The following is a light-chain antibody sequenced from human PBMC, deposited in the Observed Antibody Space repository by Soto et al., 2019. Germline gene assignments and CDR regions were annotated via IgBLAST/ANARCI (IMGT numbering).Light chain of an antibody. CDR1: QSVSSN. J-gene: IGKJ1*01. CDR3: QQYNSWLWT. Sequence: EIVMTQSPATLSVSPRERATLSCRASQSVSSNLAWYQQKPGQAPRLLIYGASTRATGIPARFSGSGSGTEFTLIISSLQSEDSAVYYCQQYNSWLWTFGQGTKVDIK. CDR2: GAS. V-gene: IGKV3-15*01.